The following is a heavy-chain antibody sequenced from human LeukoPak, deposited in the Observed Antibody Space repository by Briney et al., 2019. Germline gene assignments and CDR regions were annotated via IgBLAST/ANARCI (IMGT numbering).Heavy chain of an antibody. Sequence: ASVKVSCKASGYTFTSYAMHWVRQAPGQRLEWMGWINAGNGNTKYSQEFQGRVTITRDTSASTAYMELSSLRSEDMAVYYCARVVKYRSGPLTDLLPYYFDYWGQGTLVTVSS. D-gene: IGHD6-19*01. J-gene: IGHJ4*02. CDR2: INAGNGNT. CDR3: ARVVKYRSGPLTDLLPYYFDY. V-gene: IGHV1-3*03. CDR1: GYTFTSYA.